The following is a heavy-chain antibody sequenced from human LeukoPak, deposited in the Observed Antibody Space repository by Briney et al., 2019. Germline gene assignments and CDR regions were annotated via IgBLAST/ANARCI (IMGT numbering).Heavy chain of an antibody. CDR2: IYTRGRT. CDR3: ARGSLYDSQVFNS. J-gene: IGHJ4*02. CDR1: GFTVSGNY. V-gene: IGHV3-53*01. Sequence: GGSLRLSCAASGFTVSGNYMTWVRQAPGKGLYWVSVIYTRGRTDYADSVKGRFTISRDTSNNALYLQMNSLRVEDTAVYYCARGSLYDSQVFNSWGQGTLVTVSS. D-gene: IGHD5/OR15-5a*01.